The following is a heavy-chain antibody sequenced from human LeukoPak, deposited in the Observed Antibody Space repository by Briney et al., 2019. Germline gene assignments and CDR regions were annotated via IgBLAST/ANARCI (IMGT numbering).Heavy chain of an antibody. Sequence: GGSLRLSCAASGFTFSNAWMSWVRQAPGKGLEWVGCIKSKTDGGTTDYAAPVKGRFTISRDDSKNTLYLQMNSLKTEDTAVYYCTTGDYWGQGTLATVSS. V-gene: IGHV3-15*01. CDR1: GFTFSNAW. CDR3: TTGDY. J-gene: IGHJ4*02. CDR2: IKSKTDGGTT.